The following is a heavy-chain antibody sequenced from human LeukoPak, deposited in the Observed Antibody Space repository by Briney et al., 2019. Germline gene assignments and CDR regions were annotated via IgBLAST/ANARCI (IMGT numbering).Heavy chain of an antibody. CDR2: ITLGGSP. CDR3: ARSAAVDSFSSLVRRVYWFDP. CDR1: GASFSGVY. V-gene: IGHV4-34*01. Sequence: SETLSLTCTVSGASFSGVYWAWIRQSPGKGLEWIGEITLGGSPNYNPSLKRRVTISLDTSNKQFSLTLSSVTAADMSVYYCARSAAVDSFSSLVRRVYWFDPWGQGTQVTVSS. J-gene: IGHJ5*02. D-gene: IGHD2-21*01.